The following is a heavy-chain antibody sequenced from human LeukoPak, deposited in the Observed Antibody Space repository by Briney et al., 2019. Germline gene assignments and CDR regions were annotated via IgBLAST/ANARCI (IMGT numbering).Heavy chain of an antibody. CDR1: GFTFSSYS. V-gene: IGHV3-48*01. CDR2: ISSSSSTI. Sequence: GGSLRLSCAASGFTFSSYSMNWVRQAPGKGLEWVPYISSSSSTIYYADSVKGRFTISRDNAKNSLYLQMNSLRAEDTDGYYCARFRRSYGSGERKCFDPWGQGTLVT. J-gene: IGHJ5*02. D-gene: IGHD3-10*01. CDR3: ARFRRSYGSGERKCFDP.